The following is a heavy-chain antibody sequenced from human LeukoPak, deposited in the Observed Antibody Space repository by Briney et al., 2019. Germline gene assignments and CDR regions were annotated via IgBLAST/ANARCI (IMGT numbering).Heavy chain of an antibody. J-gene: IGHJ3*01. CDR3: TTESDIVEATAGAFDF. CDR2: IKIRTYGGTT. D-gene: IGHD1-26*01. V-gene: IGHV3-15*01. Sequence: GRSLRLSCAASGFTFSNAWMSWVRQTPGKGLEWVGRIKIRTYGGTTDYAAPVKGRFTISRDDSKATLYLQMNSLKTEDTAVYFCTTESDIVEATAGAFDFWGQGTMVTVSS. CDR1: GFTFSNAW.